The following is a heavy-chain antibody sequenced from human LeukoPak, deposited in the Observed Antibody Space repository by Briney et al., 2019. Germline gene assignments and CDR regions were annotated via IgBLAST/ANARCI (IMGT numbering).Heavy chain of an antibody. CDR3: ARGQVTAVTGLASFDI. V-gene: IGHV3-30*04. CDR1: GFTFSSHP. CDR2: ISFDGSSE. D-gene: IGHD4-17*01. J-gene: IGHJ3*02. Sequence: GGSLRLSCAASGFTFSSHPIHWVRQSPGMGLEWVAVISFDGSSEYYADSVKGRFTISRDNSKNSLFLQMNSLRAEDTAVYYCARGQVTAVTGLASFDIWGQGTMVMVSS.